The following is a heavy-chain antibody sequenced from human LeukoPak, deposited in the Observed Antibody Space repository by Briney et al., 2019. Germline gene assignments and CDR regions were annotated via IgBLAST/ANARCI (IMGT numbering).Heavy chain of an antibody. V-gene: IGHV3-21*01. CDR1: GFTFSSYA. J-gene: IGHJ4*02. CDR3: ARGPHGGFVVIPTEF. Sequence: GGSLRLSCAASGFTFSSYAMNWVRQAPGKGLEWVSSIDSSSSYIYYADSVKGRFTISRANAKNSLFLQMNSLRAEDTAVYYCARGPHGGFVVIPTEFWGQGTLVTVSS. D-gene: IGHD3-3*01. CDR2: IDSSSSYI.